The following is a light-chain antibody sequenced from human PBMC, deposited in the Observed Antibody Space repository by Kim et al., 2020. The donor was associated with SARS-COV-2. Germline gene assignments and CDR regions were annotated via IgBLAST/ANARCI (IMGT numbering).Light chain of an antibody. J-gene: IGKJ2*01. CDR1: QSFSSTS. CDR3: QQYGTSPPT. Sequence: LSPVERAHLSCRASQSFSSTSLAWYQQKPGQPPRLLIYGASSRATGIPDRFGGSGSGTDFTLTISRLEPEDFAVYYCQQYGTSPPTFGQGTKLEI. CDR2: GAS. V-gene: IGKV3-20*01.